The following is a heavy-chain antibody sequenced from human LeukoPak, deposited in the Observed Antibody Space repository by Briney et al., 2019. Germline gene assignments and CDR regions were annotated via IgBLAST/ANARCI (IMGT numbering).Heavy chain of an antibody. CDR1: GYTFTSYY. D-gene: IGHD6-19*01. CDR3: ARDYSSGWPNFDY. J-gene: IGHJ4*02. CDR2: INPSGGST. Sequence: GASVKVSCKASGYTFTSYYKHWVRQAPGQGLEWMGIINPSGGSTSYAQKVQGRVTMTTDTSTSTAYMELRSLRSDDTAVYYCARDYSSGWPNFDYWGQGTLVTVSS. V-gene: IGHV1-46*01.